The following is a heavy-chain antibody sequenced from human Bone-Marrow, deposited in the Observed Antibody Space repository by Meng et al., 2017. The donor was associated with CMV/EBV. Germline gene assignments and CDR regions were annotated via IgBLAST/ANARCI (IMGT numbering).Heavy chain of an antibody. J-gene: IGHJ3*02. Sequence: GSLRLSCSVSGGSISSYYWNWIRQPPGKGLEWIGYIYYTGTTNSNPSLKSRVTMSVDTSKNQFSLKLSSVTAADTAVYYCARDFHTVYGAFSIWGQGTMVAVSS. CDR2: IYYTGTT. CDR3: ARDFHTVYGAFSI. D-gene: IGHD4-17*01. CDR1: GGSISSYY. V-gene: IGHV4-59*01.